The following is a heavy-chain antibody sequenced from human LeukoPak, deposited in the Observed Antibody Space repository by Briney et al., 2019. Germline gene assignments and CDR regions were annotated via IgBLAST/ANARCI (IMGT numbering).Heavy chain of an antibody. Sequence: GSLRLSCAASGFTFSSYNMNWVRQAPGKGLEWVAYISIGTSFIYYADSVKGRFTISRDNAKNSLYLEMNSLRAEDTAVYYCARDRIAVAATETSFDYWGQGTLVTVSS. V-gene: IGHV3-21*01. J-gene: IGHJ4*02. CDR3: ARDRIAVAATETSFDY. D-gene: IGHD6-19*01. CDR1: GFTFSSYN. CDR2: ISIGTSFI.